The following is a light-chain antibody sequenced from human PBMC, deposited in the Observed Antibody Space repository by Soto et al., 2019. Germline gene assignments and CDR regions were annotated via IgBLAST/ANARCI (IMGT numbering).Light chain of an antibody. J-gene: IGKJ3*01. CDR2: DAS. CDR3: QQRSSWHPRVT. V-gene: IGKV3D-11*02. CDR1: QSVGTY. Sequence: EIVLTQSPATLSLSPGERATLSCRASQSVGTYLAWYQQKPGQAPRLLIFDASNRATGIPARFSGSGSGTDFTLTISSLEPEAFAVYYCQQRSSWHPRVTFGPGTKVDIK.